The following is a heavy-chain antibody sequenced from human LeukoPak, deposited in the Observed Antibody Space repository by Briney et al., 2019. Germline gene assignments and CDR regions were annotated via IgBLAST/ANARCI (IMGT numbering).Heavy chain of an antibody. CDR2: IRFDSTNY. CDR3: AKGLHSSSWNDAFDI. V-gene: IGHV3-30*02. D-gene: IGHD6-13*01. CDR1: GFTFKYYG. J-gene: IGHJ3*02. Sequence: GGSLRLSCEVSGFTFKYYGMHWVRQAPGKGLEWVAFIRFDSTNYYYADSVKGRFTISRDNSQNTLYLQMNSLRVEDTAMYYCAKGLHSSSWNDAFDIWGQGTVVTVSS.